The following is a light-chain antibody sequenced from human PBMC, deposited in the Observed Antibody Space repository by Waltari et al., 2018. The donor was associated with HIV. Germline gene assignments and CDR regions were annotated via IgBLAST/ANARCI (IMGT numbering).Light chain of an antibody. V-gene: IGLV2-14*01. Sequence: QSALTQPASVSGSPGQSITISCTGTGSAVGCYNYVSWYQQHPGKAPKLMIYEVSNRPSGVSNRFSGSKSGNTASLTISGLQAEDEADYYCSSYTSSSTLVVFGGGTKLTVL. J-gene: IGLJ2*01. CDR3: SSYTSSSTLVV. CDR1: GSAVGCYNY. CDR2: EVS.